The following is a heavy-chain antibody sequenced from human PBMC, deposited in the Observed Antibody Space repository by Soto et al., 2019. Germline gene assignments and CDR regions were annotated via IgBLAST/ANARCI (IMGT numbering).Heavy chain of an antibody. CDR1: GDSVSSNSAA. CDR3: ARDRAFGTAAMYYFDY. D-gene: IGHD2-2*01. CDR2: TYYRSKWYN. Sequence: SQTLSLTCAISGDSVSSNSAAWNWIRQPPSRGLEWLGRTYYRSKWYNDYAVSVKSRITINPDTSKNQFSLQLNSVTPEDTAVYYCARDRAFGTAAMYYFDYWGQGTLVTVSS. V-gene: IGHV6-1*01. J-gene: IGHJ4*02.